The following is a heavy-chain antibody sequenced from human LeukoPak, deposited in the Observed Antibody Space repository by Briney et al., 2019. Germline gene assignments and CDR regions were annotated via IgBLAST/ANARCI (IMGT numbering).Heavy chain of an antibody. D-gene: IGHD1-26*01. CDR2: IKQDGSEK. V-gene: IGHV3-7*01. CDR3: AREEVVVGATDY. Sequence: PGGSLRLSCAASGFSFSSHGMSWVRQAPGKGLEWVANIKQDGSEKYYVDSVKGRFTISRDNAKNSLYLQMNSLRAEDTAVYYCAREEVVVGATDYWGQGTLVTVSS. J-gene: IGHJ4*02. CDR1: GFSFSSHG.